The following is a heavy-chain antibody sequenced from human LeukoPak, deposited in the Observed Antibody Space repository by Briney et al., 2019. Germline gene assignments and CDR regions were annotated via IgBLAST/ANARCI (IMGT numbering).Heavy chain of an antibody. CDR2: INPNSGGT. CDR3: ARDQGCSGGSCYRGEYNY. J-gene: IGHJ4*02. CDR1: GYTFTGYY. Sequence: ASVKVSCKASGYTFTGYYMHWARQAPGQGLEWMGRINPNSGGTNYAQKFQGRVTMTRDTSISTAYMELSRLRSDDTAVYYCARDQGCSGGSCYRGEYNYWGQGTLVTVSS. V-gene: IGHV1-2*06. D-gene: IGHD2-15*01.